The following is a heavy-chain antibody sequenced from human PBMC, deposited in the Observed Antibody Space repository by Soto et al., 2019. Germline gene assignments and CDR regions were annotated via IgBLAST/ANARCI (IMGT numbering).Heavy chain of an antibody. CDR3: AKARYSSLTYYDYMDV. CDR1: GFTFSNYA. Sequence: EVQLLESGGGLVQPGGSLRLSCAASGFTFSNYAMSWVRQAPGKGLEWVSAISSSVGSTYYADSVKGRFTISRDNSKNTLYVQMNSLRAEDTALYYCAKARYSSLTYYDYMDVWGKGTTVTVSS. J-gene: IGHJ6*03. V-gene: IGHV3-23*01. CDR2: ISSSVGST. D-gene: IGHD6-13*01.